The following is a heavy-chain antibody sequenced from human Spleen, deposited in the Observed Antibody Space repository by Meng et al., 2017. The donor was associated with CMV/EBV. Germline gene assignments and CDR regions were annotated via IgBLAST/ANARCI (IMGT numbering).Heavy chain of an antibody. CDR1: GFTFSNAW. CDR2: ISSTSTYI. Sequence: GESLKISCAASGFTFSNAWMTWVRQAPGKGLEWVSSISSTSTYIYYTDSVKGRFTISRDNAKNSLYLQMNSLRAEDTAVYYCARSWDGMDVWGQGTTVTVSS. J-gene: IGHJ6*02. D-gene: IGHD1-26*01. V-gene: IGHV3-21*01. CDR3: ARSWDGMDV.